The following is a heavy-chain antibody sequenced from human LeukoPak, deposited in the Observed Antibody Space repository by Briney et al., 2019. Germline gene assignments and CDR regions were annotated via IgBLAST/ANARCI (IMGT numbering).Heavy chain of an antibody. CDR2: IYPGDSDT. Sequence: GESLKISCKGSGYSFTSNWIVWVRQMPGKGLEWMGIIYPGDSDTRYSPSFQGQVTISADKSISTAYLHWSSLKASDTAMFYCARHTSVPAALYNWGQGTLVTVSS. CDR3: ARHTSVPAALYN. CDR1: GYSFTSNW. D-gene: IGHD2-2*01. V-gene: IGHV5-51*01. J-gene: IGHJ4*02.